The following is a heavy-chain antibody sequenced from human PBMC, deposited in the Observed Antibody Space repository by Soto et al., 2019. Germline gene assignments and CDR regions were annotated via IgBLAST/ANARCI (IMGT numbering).Heavy chain of an antibody. CDR3: ARGADGSGSYYTHYYYGMDV. Sequence: QVQLVESGGGVVKPGRSLRLSCAASGFTFSSYAMHWVRQAPGKGLEWVAVISYDGSNKYYADSVKGRFTISRDNSKNTLYLQMNSLRAEDTAVYYCARGADGSGSYYTHYYYGMDVWGQGTTVTVSS. CDR1: GFTFSSYA. D-gene: IGHD3-10*01. V-gene: IGHV3-30-3*01. J-gene: IGHJ6*02. CDR2: ISYDGSNK.